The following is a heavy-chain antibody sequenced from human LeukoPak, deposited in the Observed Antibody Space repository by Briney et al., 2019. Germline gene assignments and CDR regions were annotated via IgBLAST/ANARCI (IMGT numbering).Heavy chain of an antibody. J-gene: IGHJ5*02. D-gene: IGHD6-6*01. V-gene: IGHV4-59*13. CDR3: ARDRPWFDP. CDR2: VDHTGST. Sequence: SETLSLTCTVSDDSITMYYWTWIRRPPGKGLEWIGYVDHTGSTKFNPSLNGRVSISRDTSNNFFSLKLSSVTAADTAVYYCARDRPWFDPWGQGTLVTVSS. CDR1: DDSITMYY.